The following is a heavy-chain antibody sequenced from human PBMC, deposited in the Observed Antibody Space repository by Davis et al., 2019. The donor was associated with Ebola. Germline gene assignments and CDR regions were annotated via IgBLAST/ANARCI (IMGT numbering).Heavy chain of an antibody. Sequence: PSETLSLTCTVSGGSISSYYWSWIRQPPGKGLEWIGYIYYSGSTNYNPSLKSRVTISVDTSKNQFSLKLTSVTAADTAVYYCARYCSSNTCNLFDFWGQGSLVIVSS. CDR1: GGSISSYY. V-gene: IGHV4-59*12. CDR3: ARYCSSNTCNLFDF. D-gene: IGHD2-2*01. CDR2: IYYSGST. J-gene: IGHJ5*01.